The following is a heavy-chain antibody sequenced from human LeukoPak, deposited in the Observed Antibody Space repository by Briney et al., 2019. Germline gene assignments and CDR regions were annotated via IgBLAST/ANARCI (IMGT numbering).Heavy chain of an antibody. CDR1: GYSFASNW. V-gene: IGHV5-51*01. CDR3: VTFARGDPDY. J-gene: IGHJ4*02. D-gene: IGHD3-10*01. CDR2: IYPVDSDT. Sequence: GESLKISCKGSGYSFASNWIGWVRQGPGKGLEWMGIIYPVDSDTRYSPSFRGQVTISADKSTTTAYLHWRSLRASDSAMYYCVTFARGDPDYWGQGTLVTVAS.